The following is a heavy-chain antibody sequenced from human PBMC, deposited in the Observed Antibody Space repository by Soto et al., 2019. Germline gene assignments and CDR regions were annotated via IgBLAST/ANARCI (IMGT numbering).Heavy chain of an antibody. D-gene: IGHD3-10*01. V-gene: IGHV3-20*04. Sequence: EVQLVESGGDVVWPGGSLRLSCAASGFIFADYGMSWVRQVPGKGLEWVSNINWNGGRTGYADSVKGRFTISRDNAKNYLFLQMKSLRPEDTALAYCSRAADAGSYYKPFDAWGQGTLVTVSS. J-gene: IGHJ5*02. CDR2: INWNGGRT. CDR3: SRAADAGSYYKPFDA. CDR1: GFIFADYG.